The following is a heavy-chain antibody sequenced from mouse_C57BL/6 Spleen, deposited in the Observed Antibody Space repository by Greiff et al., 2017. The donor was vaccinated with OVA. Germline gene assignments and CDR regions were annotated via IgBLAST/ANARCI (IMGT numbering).Heavy chain of an antibody. CDR3: ARIYDGYRGWFAY. J-gene: IGHJ3*01. CDR2: IWSGGST. Sequence: VQLQESGPGLVQPSQSLSITCTVSGFSLTSYGVHWVRQSPGKGLEWLGVIWSGGSTDYNAAFISRLSISKDNSKSQVFFKMNSLQADDTAIYYCARIYDGYRGWFAYWGQGTLVTVSA. CDR1: GFSLTSYG. D-gene: IGHD2-3*01. V-gene: IGHV2-2*01.